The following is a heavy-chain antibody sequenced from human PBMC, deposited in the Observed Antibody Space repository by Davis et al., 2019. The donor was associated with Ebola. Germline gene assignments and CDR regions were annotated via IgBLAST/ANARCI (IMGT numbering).Heavy chain of an antibody. CDR1: GGSFSGYY. Sequence: MPSETLSLTCAVYGGSFSGYYWSWIRQPPGKGLEWIGEINHSGSTTYNPSLKSRVTISVDTSKNQFSLKLSSVTAADTAVYYCARHGYYYDSSGYYMGAFDIWGQGTMVTVSS. CDR2: INHSGST. J-gene: IGHJ3*02. D-gene: IGHD3-22*01. V-gene: IGHV4-34*01. CDR3: ARHGYYYDSSGYYMGAFDI.